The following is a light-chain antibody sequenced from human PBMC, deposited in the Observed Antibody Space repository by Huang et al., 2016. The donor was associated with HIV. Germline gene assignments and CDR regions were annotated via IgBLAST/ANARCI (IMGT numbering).Light chain of an antibody. CDR1: QSVSSN. J-gene: IGKJ4*01. Sequence: EIVLTQSPGTLSVSPGERATLSCRASQSVSSNLAWYQYKPGQAPRLLIFGASTRATDIPPRCSGSWSGTDFILTISSVQSEDFALYYCQQYDNWPPLTFGGGTRVEI. CDR2: GAS. CDR3: QQYDNWPPLT. V-gene: IGKV3-15*01.